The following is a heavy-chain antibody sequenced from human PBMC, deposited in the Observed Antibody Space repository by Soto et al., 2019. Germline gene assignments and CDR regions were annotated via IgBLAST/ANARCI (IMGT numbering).Heavy chain of an antibody. Sequence: ASVKVSCKASGGTFSSYAISWVRQAPGQGLEWMGGIIPIFGTANYAQKFKGRVTITADESPSTAYMELSSLSSEDTAVYYCARGDWNGYYYYYGMDVWGQGTTVTVSS. V-gene: IGHV1-69*13. J-gene: IGHJ6*02. D-gene: IGHD1-1*01. CDR1: GGTFSSYA. CDR3: ARGDWNGYYYYYGMDV. CDR2: IIPIFGTA.